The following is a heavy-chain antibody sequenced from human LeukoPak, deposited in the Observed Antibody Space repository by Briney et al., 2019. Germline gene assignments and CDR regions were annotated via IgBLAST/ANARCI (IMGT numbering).Heavy chain of an antibody. J-gene: IGHJ4*02. CDR2: ISSSSSTI. Sequence: PGGSLRLSCAASGFTFSSYSMNWVRQAPGKGLEWVSYISSSSSTIYYADSVKGRFTISRDNAKNSLYLQMNSLRAEDTAVYYCARDARGFITEYWGQGTLVTVSS. D-gene: IGHD3-22*01. CDR1: GFTFSSYS. CDR3: ARDARGFITEY. V-gene: IGHV3-48*04.